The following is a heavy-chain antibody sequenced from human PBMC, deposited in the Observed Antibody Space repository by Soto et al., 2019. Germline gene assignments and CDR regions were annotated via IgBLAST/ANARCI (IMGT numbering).Heavy chain of an antibody. CDR2: ISADGDNE. CDR3: AKDGPYYGSGSYSNLYHDMDV. D-gene: IGHD3-10*01. Sequence: QEQLVESGGGVVQPGRSLRLSCAASGFTFSGYGMHWVRQAPGKGLEWVAMISADGDNEYYADSVRGRFTISRDKSKNTRHLQMNSMRTEDTAVYYCAKDGPYYGSGSYSNLYHDMDVWGKGPTVTVSS. V-gene: IGHV3-30*18. CDR1: GFTFSGYG. J-gene: IGHJ6*03.